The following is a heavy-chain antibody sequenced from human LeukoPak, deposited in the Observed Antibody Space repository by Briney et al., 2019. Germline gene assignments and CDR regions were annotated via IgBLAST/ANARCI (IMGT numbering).Heavy chain of an antibody. J-gene: IGHJ4*02. CDR1: GFSFNSYG. V-gene: IGHV3-30*03. CDR3: ARDFSNRFDY. D-gene: IGHD2-2*01. CDR2: ISSDGNNK. Sequence: GGSLRLSCAASGFSFNSYGMHWVRQAPGKGLEWVVVISSDGNNKYYVDSVKGRFTISRDISKNTLYLQMNSLRAEDTAVFYCARDFSNRFDYWGQGTLVTVSS.